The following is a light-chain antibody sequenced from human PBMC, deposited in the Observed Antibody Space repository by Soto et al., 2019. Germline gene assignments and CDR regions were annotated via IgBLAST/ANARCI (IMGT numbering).Light chain of an antibody. J-gene: IGKJ5*01. CDR2: GAS. Sequence: LTQFPPTLSFSPGERATLSFRASQSVSSNSLAWYHQKPGQPPRLLMYGASSRATGIPDRFSGSGSGTDFTLTISRLEPEDFAMYYCQQYGSSLITFGQGTRLEIK. V-gene: IGKV3-20*01. CDR1: QSVSSNS. CDR3: QQYGSSLIT.